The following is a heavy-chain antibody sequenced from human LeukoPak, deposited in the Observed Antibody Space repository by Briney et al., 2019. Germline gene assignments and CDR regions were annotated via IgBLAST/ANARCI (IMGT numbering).Heavy chain of an antibody. Sequence: ETLSLTCTVCGGSISSYYWSWLRHPPGKGVEGIGYIYYSCSTNYNPSLKSRVTISVDTSNNQFSLQLSSVTAADTAVYYCARQIYDSSGYLLDYWGQGTLVTVSS. CDR2: IYYSCST. J-gene: IGHJ4*02. D-gene: IGHD3-22*01. CDR1: GGSISSYY. CDR3: ARQIYDSSGYLLDY. V-gene: IGHV4-59*08.